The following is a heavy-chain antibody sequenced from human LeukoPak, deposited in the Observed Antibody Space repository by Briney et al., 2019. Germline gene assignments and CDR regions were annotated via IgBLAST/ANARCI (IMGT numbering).Heavy chain of an antibody. J-gene: IGHJ5*02. CDR3: AAERIVVAYNWFDP. Sequence: SETLSLTCTVSGGYISSYYWSWIRQPAGKGLEWIGRIYTSGSTNYNPSLKSRVTMSVDTSKNQFSLKLSSVTAADTAVYYCAAERIVVAYNWFDPWGQGTLVTVSS. V-gene: IGHV4-4*07. D-gene: IGHD3-22*01. CDR1: GGYISSYY. CDR2: IYTSGST.